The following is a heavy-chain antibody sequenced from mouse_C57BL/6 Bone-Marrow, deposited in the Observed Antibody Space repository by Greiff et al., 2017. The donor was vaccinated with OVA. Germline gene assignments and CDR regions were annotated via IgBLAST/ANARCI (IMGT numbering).Heavy chain of an antibody. V-gene: IGHV1-81*01. D-gene: IGHD2-3*01. CDR3: ARSWEWLLLFAY. Sequence: QVQLKESGAELARPGASVKLSCKASGYTFTSYGISWVKQRTGQGLEWIGEIYPRSGNTYYNEKFKGKATLTADKSSSTAYMELRSLTSEDSAVYFCARSWEWLLLFAYWGQGTLGTVSA. CDR1: GYTFTSYG. J-gene: IGHJ3*01. CDR2: IYPRSGNT.